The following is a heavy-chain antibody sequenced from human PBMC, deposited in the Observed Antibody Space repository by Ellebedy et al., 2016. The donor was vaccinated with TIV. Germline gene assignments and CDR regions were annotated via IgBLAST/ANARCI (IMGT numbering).Heavy chain of an antibody. V-gene: IGHV4-38-2*02. CDR3: VGTTVTARYIDY. Sequence: SETLSLXXTVSGYSISRGYSWGWIRQPPGKGLQWIGSIYQSGRIYYNPSLKSRVIISVDTSKNQFSLKLSSVAAADTAVYYCVGTTVTARYIDYWGQGALVTVSS. J-gene: IGHJ4*02. D-gene: IGHD4-17*01. CDR2: IYQSGRI. CDR1: GYSISRGYS.